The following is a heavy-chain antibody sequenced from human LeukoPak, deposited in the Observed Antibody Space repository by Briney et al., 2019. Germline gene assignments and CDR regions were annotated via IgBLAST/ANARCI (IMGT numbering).Heavy chain of an antibody. D-gene: IGHD1-26*01. CDR2: IYYSGST. CDR3: ARDRGSGSYA. J-gene: IGHJ5*02. CDR1: GGSINSGDYY. Sequence: SQTLSLTCTVSGGSINSGDYYWSWVRQPPGKGLEWIVYIYYSGSTYYNPSLKSRVTISVDTSKNQFSLKLSSVTAADTAVYYCARDRGSGSYAWGQGTLVTVSS. V-gene: IGHV4-31*03.